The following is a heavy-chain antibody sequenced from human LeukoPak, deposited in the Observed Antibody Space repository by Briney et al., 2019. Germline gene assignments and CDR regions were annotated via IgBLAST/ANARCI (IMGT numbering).Heavy chain of an antibody. J-gene: IGHJ5*02. CDR1: GGSFTDYF. V-gene: IGHV4-4*07. CDR3: ARRFGGGYSYGTFDP. D-gene: IGHD5-18*01. CDR2: IYTSGST. Sequence: SETLSLTCTVSGGSFTDYFWGWIRQPPGKGLEWIGRIYTSGSTNYNPSLKSRVTMSVDTSKNQFSLKLSSVTAADTAVYYCARRFGGGYSYGTFDPWGQGTLVTVSS.